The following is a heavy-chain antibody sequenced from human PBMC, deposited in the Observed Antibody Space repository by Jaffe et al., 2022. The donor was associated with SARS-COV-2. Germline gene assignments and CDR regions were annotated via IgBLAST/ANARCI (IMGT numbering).Heavy chain of an antibody. D-gene: IGHD5-12*01. CDR3: ASSMATICPDCWYFDL. V-gene: IGHV4-61*02. CDR2: IYTSGST. J-gene: IGHJ2*01. CDR1: GGSISSGSYY. Sequence: QVQLQESGPGLVKPSQTLSLTCTVSGGSISSGSYYWSWIRQPAGKGLEWIGRIYTSGSTNYNPSLKSRVTISVDTSKNQFSLKLSSVTAADTAVYYCASSMATICPDCWYFDLWGRGTLVTVSS.